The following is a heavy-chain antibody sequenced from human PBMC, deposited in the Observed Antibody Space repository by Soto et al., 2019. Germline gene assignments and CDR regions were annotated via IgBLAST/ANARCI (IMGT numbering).Heavy chain of an antibody. CDR3: ARDGRYCSARSCCFDY. J-gene: IGHJ4*02. CDR1: GFTFSSYG. CDR2: IWYDGSNK. V-gene: IGHV3-33*01. D-gene: IGHD2-15*01. Sequence: GGSLRLSCAASGFTFSSYGMHWVRQAPGKGLEWVAVIWYDGSNKYYADSVKGRFTISRDNSKNTLYLQMNSLRAEDTAVYHCARDGRYCSARSCCFDYWGQGTLVTVSS.